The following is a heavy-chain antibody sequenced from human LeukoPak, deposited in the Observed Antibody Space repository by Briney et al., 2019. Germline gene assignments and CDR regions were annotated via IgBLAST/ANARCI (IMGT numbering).Heavy chain of an antibody. V-gene: IGHV4-39*01. Sequence: PSETLSLTCTVSGGSISSSSYYWGWIRQPPGKGPEWIGSIYYSGSTYYNPSLKSRVTISVDTSKNQFSLKLSSVTAADTAVYYCARHVTHYDSSGYRRLYYYYYYMDVWGKGTTVTISS. CDR3: ARHVTHYDSSGYRRLYYYYYYMDV. CDR1: GGSISSSSYY. CDR2: IYYSGST. D-gene: IGHD3-22*01. J-gene: IGHJ6*03.